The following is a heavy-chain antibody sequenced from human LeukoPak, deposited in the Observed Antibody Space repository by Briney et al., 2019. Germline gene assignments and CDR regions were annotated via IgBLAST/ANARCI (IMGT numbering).Heavy chain of an antibody. V-gene: IGHV3-23*01. CDR2: IAGSGGST. J-gene: IGHJ4*02. D-gene: IGHD1-26*01. Sequence: AGSLRLSCAASGFTFSSYAMSWVRQAPGKGLEWVSAIAGSGGSTYYADSLKGRFTISRDNSKNTLYLQMNSLRAEDTAVYYSAVGSYLGRNFDYWGQGTLVTVSS. CDR3: AVGSYLGRNFDY. CDR1: GFTFSSYA.